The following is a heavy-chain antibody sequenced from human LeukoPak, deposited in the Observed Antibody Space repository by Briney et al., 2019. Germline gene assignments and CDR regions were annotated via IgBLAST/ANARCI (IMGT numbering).Heavy chain of an antibody. Sequence: PSETLPLTCAVYGGSLRGYYWSWIRQPPAKGLEWIGAIHHSGSTNYNPSLKSRVTISVDTSKNQFSLKLSSVTAADTAVYYCARGRRVYCSSTSCYGARYYYYGMDVWGQGTTVTVSS. V-gene: IGHV4-34*01. CDR1: GGSLRGYY. CDR2: IHHSGST. D-gene: IGHD2-2*01. J-gene: IGHJ6*02. CDR3: ARGRRVYCSSTSCYGARYYYYGMDV.